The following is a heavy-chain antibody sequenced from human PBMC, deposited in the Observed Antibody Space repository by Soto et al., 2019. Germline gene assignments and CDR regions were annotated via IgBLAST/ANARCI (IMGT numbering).Heavy chain of an antibody. D-gene: IGHD2-8*01. J-gene: IGHJ6*02. CDR3: ARNTHGTNGLCYTEFHYYYGMDV. Sequence: QVQLVQSGAEVKKPGSSVKVSCKASGGTFSSYAISWVRQAPGQGLEWMGGIIPIFGTANYAQKFQGRVTITADKSTSTAYRELSSLRLEDTAVYYCARNTHGTNGLCYTEFHYYYGMDVWAKGPRSPSP. V-gene: IGHV1-69*06. CDR1: GGTFSSYA. CDR2: IIPIFGTA.